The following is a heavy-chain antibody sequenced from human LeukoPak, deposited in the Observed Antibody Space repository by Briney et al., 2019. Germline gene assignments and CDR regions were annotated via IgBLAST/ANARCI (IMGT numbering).Heavy chain of an antibody. V-gene: IGHV3-23*01. J-gene: IGHJ5*02. Sequence: PGGSLRLSCALSGFTLSSYAKSCVPQAPGKGLEWVLAICGSGGSTYYAAPVKGRFTISRDNSKNTLYLQMNSLRAEDTAVYYSAKKRREIVVVDTWGQGTLVTVSS. D-gene: IGHD2-15*01. CDR3: AKKRREIVVVDT. CDR1: GFTLSSYA. CDR2: ICGSGGST.